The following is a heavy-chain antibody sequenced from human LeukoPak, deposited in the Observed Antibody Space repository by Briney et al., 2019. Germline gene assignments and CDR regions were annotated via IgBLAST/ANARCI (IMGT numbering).Heavy chain of an antibody. J-gene: IGHJ4*02. V-gene: IGHV1-18*01. CDR2: ISAYNGNT. CDR1: GYTFTSYG. Sequence: ASVKVSCKASGYTFTSYGISWVRQAPGQGLEWMGWISAYNGNTNYAQKLQGRVAMTTDTPTSTAYMELRSLRSDDTAVYYCARDQGMTTVTTGIDYWGQGTLVTVSS. D-gene: IGHD4-17*01. CDR3: ARDQGMTTVTTGIDY.